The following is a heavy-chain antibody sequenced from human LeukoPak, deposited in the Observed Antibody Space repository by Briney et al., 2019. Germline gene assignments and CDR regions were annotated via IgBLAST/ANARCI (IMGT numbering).Heavy chain of an antibody. CDR1: GGSFSGYY. CDR3: ARHWTGVAAARYNWFDP. Sequence: PSETLSLTCAVYGGSFSGYYWSWIRQPPGKGLEWIGEINHSGSTNYNPSLKSRVTISVDTSKNQFSLKLSSVTAADTAVYYCARHWTGVAAARYNWFDPWGQGTLVTVSS. J-gene: IGHJ5*02. CDR2: INHSGST. D-gene: IGHD6-13*01. V-gene: IGHV4-34*01.